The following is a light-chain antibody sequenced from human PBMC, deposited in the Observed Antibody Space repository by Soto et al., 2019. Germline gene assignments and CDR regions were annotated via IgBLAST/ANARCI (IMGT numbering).Light chain of an antibody. Sequence: DVVMTQSPLSLPVTLGQPASISCRSSQSLLFTDGKIYLNWFQQRPGQSPRRLIYKVSNRDSGVPDRFSGSRSDTDFTLKISRVEAEDVAVYYCMQGTHWPRTFGQGTKVDI. CDR2: KVS. CDR1: QSLLFTDGKIY. CDR3: MQGTHWPRT. J-gene: IGKJ1*01. V-gene: IGKV2-30*01.